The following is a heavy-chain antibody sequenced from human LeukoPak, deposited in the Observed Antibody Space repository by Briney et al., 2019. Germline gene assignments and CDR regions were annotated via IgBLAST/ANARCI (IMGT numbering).Heavy chain of an antibody. CDR1: GFAFSGSA. Sequence: GGSLRLSCAASGFAFSGSAMHWVRQAAGKGLEWVGRIRSKANSYATAYAASVEGRFTISRDDSKNTAYLQMNSLKTEDTAVYYCTRTYDFWSGYSGPYYYMDVWGKGTTVTVSS. CDR3: TRTYDFWSGYSGPYYYMDV. D-gene: IGHD3-3*01. J-gene: IGHJ6*03. CDR2: IRSKANSYAT. V-gene: IGHV3-73*01.